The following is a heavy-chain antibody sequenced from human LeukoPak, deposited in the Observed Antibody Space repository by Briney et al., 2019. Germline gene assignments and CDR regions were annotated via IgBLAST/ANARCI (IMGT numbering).Heavy chain of an antibody. Sequence: ASVKVSCKASGYTFTSYYMHWVRQAPGQGLECMGIINPSGGSTSYAQKFQGRVTMSRDTSTSTVYMELSSLRSEDTAVYYCARTTMVRGAFDYWGQGTLVTVSS. D-gene: IGHD3-10*01. J-gene: IGHJ4*02. CDR2: INPSGGST. CDR1: GYTFTSYY. CDR3: ARTTMVRGAFDY. V-gene: IGHV1-46*01.